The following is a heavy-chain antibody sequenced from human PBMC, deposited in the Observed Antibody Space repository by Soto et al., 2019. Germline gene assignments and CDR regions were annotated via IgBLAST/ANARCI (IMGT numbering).Heavy chain of an antibody. V-gene: IGHV3-21*01. J-gene: IGHJ4*02. CDR3: ARVYYDSSGPGFGFAY. CDR2: ISSSSSYI. Sequence: GGSLRLSCAASGFTFSSYSMNWVRQAPGKGLEWVSSISSSSSYIYYADSVKGRFTISRDNAKNSLYLQMNSLRAEDTAVYYCARVYYDSSGPGFGFAYWGQGTLVTVSS. CDR1: GFTFSSYS. D-gene: IGHD3-22*01.